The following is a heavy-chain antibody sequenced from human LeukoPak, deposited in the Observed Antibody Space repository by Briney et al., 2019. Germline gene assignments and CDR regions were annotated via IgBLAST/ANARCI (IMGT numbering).Heavy chain of an antibody. D-gene: IGHD3-22*01. CDR1: GDTFSDYT. V-gene: IGHV1-69*08. J-gene: IGHJ6*03. CDR2: VIPMFGTA. Sequence: SVKVSCKASGDTFSDYTINWVRQAPGQGLEWMGRVIPMFGTANYVQKFQDRVTLVADKSTSTTYMELSSLRFEDTAVYYCARGRSHDGSVGYYYLDVWGQGTTVTVSS. CDR3: ARGRSHDGSVGYYYLDV.